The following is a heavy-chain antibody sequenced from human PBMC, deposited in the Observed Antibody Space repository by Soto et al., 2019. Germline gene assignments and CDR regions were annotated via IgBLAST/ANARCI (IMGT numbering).Heavy chain of an antibody. Sequence: GGSLRLSCAASGFTFSSYWMHWVRQAPGKGLVWVSRINSDGSSTSYADSVKGRFTISRDNAKNTLYLQMNSLRAEDTAVYYCARGPIVVVPAATMSWFDPWGQGTLVTVYS. CDR1: GFTFSSYW. V-gene: IGHV3-74*01. J-gene: IGHJ5*02. CDR3: ARGPIVVVPAATMSWFDP. CDR2: INSDGSST. D-gene: IGHD2-2*01.